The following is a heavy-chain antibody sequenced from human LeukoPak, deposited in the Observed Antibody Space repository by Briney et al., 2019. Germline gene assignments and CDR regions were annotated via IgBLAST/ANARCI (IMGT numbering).Heavy chain of an antibody. V-gene: IGHV3-9*01. J-gene: IGHJ4*02. D-gene: IGHD5-18*01. CDR3: AKDSGSYSYGVDY. Sequence: GGSLRLSCAASGFTVSSHYMSWVRQAPGKGLEWVSGISWNSGSIGYADSVKGRFTISRDNAKNSLYLQMNSLRAEDTALYYCAKDSGSYSYGVDYWGQGTLVTVSS. CDR2: ISWNSGSI. CDR1: GFTVSSHY.